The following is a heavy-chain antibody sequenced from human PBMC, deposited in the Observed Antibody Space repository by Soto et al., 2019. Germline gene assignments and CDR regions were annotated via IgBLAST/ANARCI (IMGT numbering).Heavy chain of an antibody. CDR3: AIPYDYIWGVEGY. Sequence: PSETLSLTCAVYGGSFSGYYWSWIRQPPGKGLEWIGEINHSGSTNYNPSLKSRVTISVDTSKNQFSLKLSSVTAADTAVYYCAIPYDYIWGVEGYWAQGNLVTVSS. D-gene: IGHD3-16*01. CDR2: INHSGST. J-gene: IGHJ4*02. V-gene: IGHV4-34*01. CDR1: GGSFSGYY.